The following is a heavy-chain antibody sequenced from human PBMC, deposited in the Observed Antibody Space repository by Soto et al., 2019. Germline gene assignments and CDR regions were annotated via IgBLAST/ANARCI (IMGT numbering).Heavy chain of an antibody. J-gene: IGHJ5*02. CDR1: GGSISSSNW. D-gene: IGHD6-19*01. CDR2: IYHSGST. Sequence: PSETLSLTCAVSGGSISSSNWWSWVRQPPGKGLEWIGEIYHSGSTNYNPSLKSRVTISVDKSKNQFSLKLSSVTAADTAVYYCARVEYSSGWYNWFDPWGQGTLVIVSS. CDR3: ARVEYSSGWYNWFDP. V-gene: IGHV4-4*02.